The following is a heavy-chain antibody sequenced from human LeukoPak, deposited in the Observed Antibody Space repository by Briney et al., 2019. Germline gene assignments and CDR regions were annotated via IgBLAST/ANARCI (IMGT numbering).Heavy chain of an antibody. V-gene: IGHV4-39*07. J-gene: IGHJ4*02. CDR2: IYYSGST. CDR3: AREVEMATIDY. Sequence: PSETLSLTCTVSGGSISSSSYYWGWIRQPPGKGLEWIGSIYYSGSTYYNPSLKRRVTISVDTSKNQFSLKLSSVTAADTAVYYCAREVEMATIDYWGQGTLVTVSS. D-gene: IGHD5-24*01. CDR1: GGSISSSSYY.